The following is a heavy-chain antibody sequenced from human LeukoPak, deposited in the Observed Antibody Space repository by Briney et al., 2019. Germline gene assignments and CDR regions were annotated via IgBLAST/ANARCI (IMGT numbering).Heavy chain of an antibody. CDR3: AREMNAFDI. CDR2: ISYDGSTK. CDR1: GFSFSTYA. Sequence: GGSLRLSCAASGFSFSTYALHWVRQAPGKGLEWVAFISYDGSTKYSADSVKGRFTISRDNSKNTLYLQMNSLSAEDTAVYYCAREMNAFDIWGQGTMVAVSS. V-gene: IGHV3-30-3*01. J-gene: IGHJ3*02.